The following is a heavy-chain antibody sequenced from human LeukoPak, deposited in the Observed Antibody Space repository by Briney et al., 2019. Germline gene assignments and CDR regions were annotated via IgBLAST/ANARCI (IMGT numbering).Heavy chain of an antibody. J-gene: IGHJ5*02. D-gene: IGHD2-15*01. V-gene: IGHV1-69*04. CDR2: IIPILGIA. CDR3: ARDRGYSVVVVAATSNWFDP. Sequence: SVKVSCKASGGTFSSYAISWVRQAPGQGLEWMGRIIPILGIANYAQKFQGRVTITADKSTSTAYMELSSLRSEDTAVYYCARDRGYSVVVVAATSNWFDPWGQGTLVTVSS. CDR1: GGTFSSYA.